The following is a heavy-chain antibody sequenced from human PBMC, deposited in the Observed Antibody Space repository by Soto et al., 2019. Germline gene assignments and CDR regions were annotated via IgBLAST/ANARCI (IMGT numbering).Heavy chain of an antibody. J-gene: IGHJ4*02. CDR2: ISYDGINK. Sequence: GGSLRLSCAASGFTFSSYGMHWVRQAPGKGLEWVAVISYDGINKYYADSVKGRFTISRDNSKNTLYLQMNSLRAEDTAVYYCARVNGCAGDCYSGLLDYWGQGTLVTVSS. CDR1: GFTFSSYG. V-gene: IGHV3-30*03. CDR3: ARVNGCAGDCYSGLLDY. D-gene: IGHD2-21*01.